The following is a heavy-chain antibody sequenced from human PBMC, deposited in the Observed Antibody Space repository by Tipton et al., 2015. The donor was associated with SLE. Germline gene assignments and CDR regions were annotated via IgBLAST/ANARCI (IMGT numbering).Heavy chain of an antibody. V-gene: IGHV4-61*09. Sequence: GASMNSGSYSWHWIRQPAGKALQWLGHIDSSGDTYYNPSLKSRVTISVNTSKNHFSLNLDSVTAADTAVYYCARVHWPRWYFDFWGRGTLVTVSS. CDR2: IDSSGDT. CDR3: ARVHWPRWYFDF. J-gene: IGHJ2*01. CDR1: GASMNSGSYS.